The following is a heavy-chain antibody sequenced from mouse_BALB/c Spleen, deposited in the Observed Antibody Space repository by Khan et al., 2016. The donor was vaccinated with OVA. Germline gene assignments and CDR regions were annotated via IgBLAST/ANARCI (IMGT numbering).Heavy chain of an antibody. D-gene: IGHD1-2*01. J-gene: IGHJ1*01. V-gene: IGHV10S3*01. CDR3: VRGDYGSWWFKV. CDR1: GFTFNTNA. CDR2: IRCKSNNYAT. Sequence: EVQLVETGGGLVQPKGSLKLSCAASGFTFNTNAMNWVRQAPGKGLEWVARIRCKSNNYATYYADSVKDRFTISRDDSQSMLYLQMNNLKTEDTAMSECVRGDYGSWWFKVWGEGTTVTVSS.